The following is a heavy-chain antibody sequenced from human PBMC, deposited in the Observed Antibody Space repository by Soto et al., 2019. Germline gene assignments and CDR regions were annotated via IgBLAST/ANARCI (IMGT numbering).Heavy chain of an antibody. CDR1: GGSISSFD. V-gene: IGHV4-59*01. D-gene: IGHD4-17*01. CDR2: ISYSGST. Sequence: SETLSLTCTVSGGSISSFDWNWIRQSPGKGLEWIGYISYSGSTNYNPSLKSRVTISVDMSKKQFSLKLNSVTAADTAVYYCARALDGDFDYWGQGTLVTVSS. CDR3: ARALDGDFDY. J-gene: IGHJ4*02.